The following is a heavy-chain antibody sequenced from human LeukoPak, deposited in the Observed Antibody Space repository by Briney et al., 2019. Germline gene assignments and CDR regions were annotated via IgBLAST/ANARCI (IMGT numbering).Heavy chain of an antibody. CDR1: GFTFDDYA. CDR2: ISWNSGSI. V-gene: IGHV3-9*01. CDR3: ARDGAPDAHCSSSSCAIR. D-gene: IGHD2-2*01. J-gene: IGHJ4*02. Sequence: GGSLRLSCAASGFTFDDYAMHWVRQAPGKGLEWVSGISWNSGSIGYADSVKGRFTISRDNAKNSLYLQMNSLRVEDTAVYYCARDGAPDAHCSSSSCAIRWGQGTLVTVSS.